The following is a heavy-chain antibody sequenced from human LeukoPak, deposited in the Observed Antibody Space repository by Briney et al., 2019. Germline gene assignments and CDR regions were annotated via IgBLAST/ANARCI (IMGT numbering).Heavy chain of an antibody. CDR1: DDSIRNDY. CDR3: ARAKKGVAGFFDY. J-gene: IGHJ4*02. V-gene: IGHV4-59*01. Sequence: TSETLSLTCTVSDDSIRNDYWSWIRQPPGKGLEWIGYIFYSGSTNYNPSLKGRLTISLDTSKKQLSLKLSSVTAADTAVYYCARAKKGVAGFFDYWGQGTLVTVSS. CDR2: IFYSGST. D-gene: IGHD6-19*01.